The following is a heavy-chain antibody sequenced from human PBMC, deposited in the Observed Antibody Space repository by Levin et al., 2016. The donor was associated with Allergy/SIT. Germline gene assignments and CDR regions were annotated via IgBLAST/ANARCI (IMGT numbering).Heavy chain of an antibody. CDR3: ARARLPVYSSSWTAHYYYYYMDV. D-gene: IGHD6-13*01. V-gene: IGHV1-18*01. CDR2: ISAYNGNT. Sequence: WVRQAPGQGLEWMGWISAYNGNTNYAQKLQGRVTMTTDTSTSTAYMELRSLRSDDTAVYYCARARLPVYSSSWTAHYYYYYMDVWGKGPRSPSP. J-gene: IGHJ6*03.